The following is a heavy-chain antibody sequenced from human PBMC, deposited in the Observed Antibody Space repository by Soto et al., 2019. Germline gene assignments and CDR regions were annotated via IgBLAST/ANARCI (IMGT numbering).Heavy chain of an antibody. CDR2: MSISGEKT. V-gene: IGHV3-23*01. CDR3: TRWDGFADL. J-gene: IGHJ4*02. Sequence: EVQLLESGGGLVQPGGSLRLSCAASGFTFSHYSMAWVRQTPEKGLEWVSGMSISGEKTFYADFVKGRFTVSRDSPKNTAYLQMNTLRAEDTAIYYCTRWDGFADLWCQGTLVTVSS. CDR1: GFTFSHYS. D-gene: IGHD1-26*01.